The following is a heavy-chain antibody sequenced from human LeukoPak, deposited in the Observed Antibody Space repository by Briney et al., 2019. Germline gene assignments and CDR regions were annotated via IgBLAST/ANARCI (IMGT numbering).Heavy chain of an antibody. CDR3: ARDQPAQGIAAAEYYFDY. V-gene: IGHV3-30*04. CDR2: ISYDGSNK. CDR1: EFTFSSYA. D-gene: IGHD6-13*01. Sequence: PGRSLRLSCAASEFTFSSYAMHWVRQAPGKGLEWVAVISYDGSNKYYADSVKGRFTISRDNSKNTLYLQMNSLRAEDTAVYYCARDQPAQGIAAAEYYFDYWGQGTLVTVSS. J-gene: IGHJ4*02.